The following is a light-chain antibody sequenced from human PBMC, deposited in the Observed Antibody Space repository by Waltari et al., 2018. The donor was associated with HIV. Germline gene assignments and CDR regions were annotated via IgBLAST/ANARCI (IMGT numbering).Light chain of an antibody. J-gene: IGLJ1*01. V-gene: IGLV2-8*01. CDR1: SSDVGGSHY. CDR2: EGT. CDR3: CSSVGNRTSFV. Sequence: CALTQPPSASGSPGTSVTLPCTGTSSDVGGSHYVSWSKQHPGKAPKLMIYEGTNRPSGVSDRFSGSKSGGTASLSISALQAEDEADYYCCSSVGNRTSFVFGSGTRVTVL.